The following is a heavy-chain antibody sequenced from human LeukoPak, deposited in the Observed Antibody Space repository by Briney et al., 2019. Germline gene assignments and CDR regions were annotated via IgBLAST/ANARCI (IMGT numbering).Heavy chain of an antibody. Sequence: GGSLRLSCAASGFTFSSYWMSWVRQAPGKGLEWVANIKQDGSEKYYVDSVKGRFTISRDNAKSSLYLQMNSLRAEDTAVYYCARDRDYYDSSGYYPFIYYYYGMDVWGQGTTVTVSS. CDR2: IKQDGSEK. J-gene: IGHJ6*02. D-gene: IGHD3-22*01. CDR1: GFTFSSYW. V-gene: IGHV3-7*01. CDR3: ARDRDYYDSSGYYPFIYYYYGMDV.